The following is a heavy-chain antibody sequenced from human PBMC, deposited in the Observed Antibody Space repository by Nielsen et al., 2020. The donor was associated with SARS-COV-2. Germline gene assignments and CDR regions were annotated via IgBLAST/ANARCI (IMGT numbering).Heavy chain of an antibody. Sequence: ASVKVSCKVSGYTLTELSMHWVRQAPGKGLEWMGGFDPEDGETIYAQKFQGRVTMTEDTSTDTAYMELSSLRSEDTAVYYCAKGSPEVGAPHYYGMDVWGQGTTVTVSS. CDR2: FDPEDGET. V-gene: IGHV1-24*01. D-gene: IGHD1-26*01. J-gene: IGHJ6*02. CDR1: GYTLTELS. CDR3: AKGSPEVGAPHYYGMDV.